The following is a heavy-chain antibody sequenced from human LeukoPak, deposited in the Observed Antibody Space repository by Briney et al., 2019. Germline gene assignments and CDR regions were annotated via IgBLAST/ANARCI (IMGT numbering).Heavy chain of an antibody. D-gene: IGHD2/OR15-2a*01. V-gene: IGHV4-4*02. Sequence: SETLSLTCDVSGGSISTTNWWTWVRQPPGGGLEWIGEVHLNGRTHYSPSLESRVTMSVDMSENHVSLQLTSVTAADTAVYYCAREGGFYRPPDYSGPGTLVIVSA. CDR1: GGSISTTNW. J-gene: IGHJ4*02. CDR3: AREGGFYRPPDY. CDR2: VHLNGRT.